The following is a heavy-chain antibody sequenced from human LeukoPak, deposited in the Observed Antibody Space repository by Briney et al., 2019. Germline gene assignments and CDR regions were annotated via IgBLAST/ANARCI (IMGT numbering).Heavy chain of an antibody. V-gene: IGHV4-39*07. D-gene: IGHD5-12*01. CDR1: GGSISSSSYY. CDR3: ARENGYGYFDY. Sequence: SETLSLTCTVSGGSISSSSYYWGWIRQPPGKGLEWIGSIYYSGSTYYNPSLKSRVTISVDTSKNQFSLKLSSVTAADTAVYYCARENGYGYFDYWGQGTLVTVSS. J-gene: IGHJ4*02. CDR2: IYYSGST.